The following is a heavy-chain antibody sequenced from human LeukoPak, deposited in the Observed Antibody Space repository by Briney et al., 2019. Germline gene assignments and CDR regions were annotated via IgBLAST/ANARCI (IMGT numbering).Heavy chain of an antibody. CDR3: ARDGERDYYDDAFDI. CDR1: GFTFSSYW. D-gene: IGHD3-22*01. V-gene: IGHV3-7*05. J-gene: IGHJ3*02. CDR2: IKQDGSEK. Sequence: PGGSLRLSCAASGFTFSSYWMSWGRQAPGKGLEWVANIKQDGSEKYYVDSVKGRFTISRDNAKNSLYLQMNSLRAEDTPVYYCARDGERDYYDDAFDIWGQGTMVTVSS.